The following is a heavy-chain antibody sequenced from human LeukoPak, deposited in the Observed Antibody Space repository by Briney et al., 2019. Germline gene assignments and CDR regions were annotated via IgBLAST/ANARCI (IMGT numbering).Heavy chain of an antibody. V-gene: IGHV1-24*01. Sequence: ASVKVSCKVSGYTLTELSMHWVRQAPGKGLEWMGGFDPEDGETIYAQKFRGRVTMTEDTSTDTAYMELSSLRSEDTAVYYCATTLRFLELANWFDPWGQGTLVTVSS. CDR3: ATTLRFLELANWFDP. D-gene: IGHD3-3*01. CDR2: FDPEDGET. J-gene: IGHJ5*02. CDR1: GYTLTELS.